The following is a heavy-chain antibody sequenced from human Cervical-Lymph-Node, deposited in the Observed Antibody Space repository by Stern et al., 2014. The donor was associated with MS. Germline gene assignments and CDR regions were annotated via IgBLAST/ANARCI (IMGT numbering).Heavy chain of an antibody. CDR1: GYTFNAYY. D-gene: IGHD1-14*01. Sequence: QVQLVQSAAEVKKPGASVKVSCEASGYTFNAYYIHWVGQAPGRGLEWMGRINPNSGETKYAQKFQGRVTMTRDTSNTAYMELSRVTSDDTAVFYCARVTRHFENRLYFGMDVWGQGTTVTVSS. CDR2: INPNSGET. CDR3: ARVTRHFENRLYFGMDV. V-gene: IGHV1-2*06. J-gene: IGHJ6*02.